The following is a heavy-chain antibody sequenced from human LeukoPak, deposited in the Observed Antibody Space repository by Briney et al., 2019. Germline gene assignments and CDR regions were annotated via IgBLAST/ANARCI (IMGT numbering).Heavy chain of an antibody. Sequence: GGSLRLSCAASGFTFSSYSMNWVRQAPGKGLEGVSFISSSSNSIYYADSVKGRFTISRDNAKNSLYLQMNSLRAEDTAVYYCARLFMVRGVLNPDYWGQGTLVTVSS. J-gene: IGHJ4*02. D-gene: IGHD3-10*01. V-gene: IGHV3-21*01. CDR1: GFTFSSYS. CDR2: ISSSSNSI. CDR3: ARLFMVRGVLNPDY.